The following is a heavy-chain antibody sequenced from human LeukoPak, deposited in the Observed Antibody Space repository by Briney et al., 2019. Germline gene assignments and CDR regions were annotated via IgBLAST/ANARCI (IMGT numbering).Heavy chain of an antibody. Sequence: GGSLRLSCAASGFTFSDYYMSWIRQAPGKGLEWVSYISSSGSTIYYADSVKGRFTISRDNAKNSLYLQMNSLRAEDTAVYYCARSLIGSGSYYPRYYYYYYMDVWGKGTTVTVSS. CDR1: GFTFSDYY. CDR3: ARSLIGSGSYYPRYYYYYYMDV. D-gene: IGHD3-10*01. V-gene: IGHV3-11*01. J-gene: IGHJ6*03. CDR2: ISSSGSTI.